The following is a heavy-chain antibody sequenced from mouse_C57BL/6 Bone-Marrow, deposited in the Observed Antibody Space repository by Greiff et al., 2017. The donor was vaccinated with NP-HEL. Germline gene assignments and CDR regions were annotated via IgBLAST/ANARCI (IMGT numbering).Heavy chain of an antibody. CDR2: FYPGSGSI. Sequence: QVQLQQSGAELVKPGASVKLSCKDSGYTFTEYTIHWVKQRSGQGLEWIGWFYPGSGSIKYNEKFKDKATLTADKSSSTVYMELSRLTSEDSAVYFCARHEGGLYGNFFWFAYWGQGTLVTVSA. D-gene: IGHD2-1*01. CDR3: ARHEGGLYGNFFWFAY. J-gene: IGHJ3*01. CDR1: GYTFTEYT. V-gene: IGHV1-62-2*01.